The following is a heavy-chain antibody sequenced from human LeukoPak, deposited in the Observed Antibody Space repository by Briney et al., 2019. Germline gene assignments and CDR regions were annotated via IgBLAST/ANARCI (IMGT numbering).Heavy chain of an antibody. J-gene: IGHJ4*02. D-gene: IGHD6-13*01. CDR1: GFTFSSYS. V-gene: IGHV3-21*01. CDR3: ARSSLGAAAEYFDY. Sequence: GGSLRLSCAASGFTFSSYSMNWVRQAPGKGLEWVSSISSSSSHTYYADSMQGRFTIARDNAKNSLYLQMNSLRAEDTAVYYCARSSLGAAAEYFDYWGQGTLVTVSS. CDR2: ISSSSSHT.